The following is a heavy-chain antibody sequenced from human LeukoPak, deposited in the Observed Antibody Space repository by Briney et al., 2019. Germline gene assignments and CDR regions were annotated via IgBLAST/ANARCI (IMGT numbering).Heavy chain of an antibody. V-gene: IGHV4-59*01. CDR3: ARVSLVTMVRGPWFDP. CDR2: IYYSGST. D-gene: IGHD3-10*01. CDR1: GGSISSYY. Sequence: SETLSLTCTVSGGSISSYYWSWIQQPPGKGLEWIGYIYYSGSTNYNPSLKSRVTISVDTSKNQFSLKLSSVTAADTAVYYCARVSLVTMVRGPWFDPWGQGTLVTVSS. J-gene: IGHJ5*02.